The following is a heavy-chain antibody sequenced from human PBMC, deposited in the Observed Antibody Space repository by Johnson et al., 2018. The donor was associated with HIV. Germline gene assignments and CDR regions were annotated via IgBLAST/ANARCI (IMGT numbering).Heavy chain of an antibody. V-gene: IGHV3-13*01. D-gene: IGHD3-10*01. Sequence: VQLVESGGGLVHPGGSLRLSCAASGFTVSSYDMHWVRQSTGKGLEWVSAIGTAGDTYSPGPVKGGFTISRENAKNSLYLQMNSLRAGDTAMYYCARVGSGELLDGFDIWGQGTMVTVSS. CDR1: GFTVSSYD. J-gene: IGHJ3*02. CDR2: IGTAGDT. CDR3: ARVGSGELLDGFDI.